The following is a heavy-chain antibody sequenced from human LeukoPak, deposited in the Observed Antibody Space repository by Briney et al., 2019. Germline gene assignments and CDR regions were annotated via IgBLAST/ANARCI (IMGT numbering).Heavy chain of an antibody. D-gene: IGHD5-12*01. CDR2: IYYSGST. CDR1: GGSINNYY. J-gene: IGHJ4*02. CDR3: ARHAESGYDRFDY. Sequence: SETLSLTCTVSGGSINNYYWSWIRQPPGKGLEWIGYIYYSGSTNYNPSLKSRVTISVDTSKNQFSLKLSSVTAADTAVYYCARHAESGYDRFDYWGQGTLVTVSS. V-gene: IGHV4-59*08.